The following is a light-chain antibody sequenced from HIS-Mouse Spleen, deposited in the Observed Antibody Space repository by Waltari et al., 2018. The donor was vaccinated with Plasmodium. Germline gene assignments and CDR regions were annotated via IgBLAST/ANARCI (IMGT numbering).Light chain of an antibody. CDR1: NIGSNN. J-gene: IGLJ3*02. CDR3: QVWDSSTGV. Sequence: SYELTQPLSVSVALGQTARLTCGGNNIGSNNVHWYQQKPGQAPVLVIYRDSNRPSGIPERFSGSNSGNTATLTISRAQAGDEADYYCQVWDSSTGVFGGGTKLTVL. CDR2: RDS. V-gene: IGLV3-9*01.